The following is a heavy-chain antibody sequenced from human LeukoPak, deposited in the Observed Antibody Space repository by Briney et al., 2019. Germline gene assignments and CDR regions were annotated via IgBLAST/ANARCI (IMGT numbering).Heavy chain of an antibody. CDR1: GGSISSYY. J-gene: IGHJ4*02. CDR2: IYYSGGT. Sequence: SSETLSLTCTVSGGSISSYYWSWIRQPPGKGLEWIGYIYYSGGTNYNPSLKSRVTISVDTSKNQFSLKLSSVTAADTAVYYCARRSGFGSGSYLFDYWGQGTLVTVSS. V-gene: IGHV4-59*01. CDR3: ARRSGFGSGSYLFDY. D-gene: IGHD3-10*01.